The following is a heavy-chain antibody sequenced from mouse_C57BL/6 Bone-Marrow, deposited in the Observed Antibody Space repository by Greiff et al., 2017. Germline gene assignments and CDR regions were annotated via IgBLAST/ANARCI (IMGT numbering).Heavy chain of an antibody. CDR1: GFNIKDDY. D-gene: IGHD1-1*01. Sequence: EVQLQESGAELVRPGASVKLSCTASGFNIKDDYMHWVKQRPEQGLEWIGWIDPENGDTEYASKVQGKATITADTSSNTAYLQLSSLTSEDTAVYYCTTGYYGSSYSYWGQGTTLTVSS. V-gene: IGHV14-4*01. J-gene: IGHJ2*01. CDR3: TTGYYGSSYSY. CDR2: IDPENGDT.